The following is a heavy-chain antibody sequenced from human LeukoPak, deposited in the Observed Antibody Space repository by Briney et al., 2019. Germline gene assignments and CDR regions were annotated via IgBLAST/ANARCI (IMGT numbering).Heavy chain of an antibody. CDR3: ARDGYYDSSGLYAFDI. V-gene: IGHV4-59*12. CDR1: GGSISSYY. Sequence: SETLSLTCTVSGGSISSYYWSWIRQPPGKGLEWIGYIYYSGSTNYNPSLKSRVTISVDTSKNQFSLKLSSVTAADTAVYYCARDGYYDSSGLYAFDIWGQGTMVTVSS. D-gene: IGHD3-22*01. CDR2: IYYSGST. J-gene: IGHJ3*02.